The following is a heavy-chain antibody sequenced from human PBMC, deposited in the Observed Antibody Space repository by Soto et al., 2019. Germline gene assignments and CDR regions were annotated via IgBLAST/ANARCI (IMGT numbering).Heavy chain of an antibody. Sequence: ASVKVSCRASGSTFTSYGISRVRQAPGQGLEWMGWISAYNGNTNYAQKLQGRVTMTTDTSTSTAYMELRSLRSDDTAGYYCARVLKGGYSSSWTYNYWGRGTLFTFSS. CDR3: ARVLKGGYSSSWTYNY. D-gene: IGHD6-13*01. CDR1: GSTFTSYG. J-gene: IGHJ4*02. CDR2: ISAYNGNT. V-gene: IGHV1-18*01.